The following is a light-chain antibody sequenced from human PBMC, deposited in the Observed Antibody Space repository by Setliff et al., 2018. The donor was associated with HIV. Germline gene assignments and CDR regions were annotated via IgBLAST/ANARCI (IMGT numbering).Light chain of an antibody. CDR1: NVGTKS. CDR3: QVWDTGSDHYV. V-gene: IGLV3-21*03. J-gene: IGLJ1*01. CDR2: DDS. Sequence: SYELTQPPSESVAPGKTARITCGGNNVGTKSVHWYQQKPGQAPVLVVYDDSDRPSGIPVRFSGSNSGNTATLTISRVEAGDDADYYCQVWDTGSDHYVFGTGTKVTVL.